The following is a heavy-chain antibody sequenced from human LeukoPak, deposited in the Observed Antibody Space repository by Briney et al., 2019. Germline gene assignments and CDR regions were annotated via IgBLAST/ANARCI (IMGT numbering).Heavy chain of an antibody. J-gene: IGHJ4*02. Sequence: PGGSLRLSCAASGFTFSSYWMHWVRQAPGKGLVWVSRINSDGSSTSYADSVKGRFTISRDNAKNTLYLQMNSLRAEDTAVYYCASLPYNWNTDYWGQGTLVTVSS. CDR1: GFTFSSYW. CDR3: ASLPYNWNTDY. D-gene: IGHD1-20*01. V-gene: IGHV3-74*01. CDR2: INSDGSST.